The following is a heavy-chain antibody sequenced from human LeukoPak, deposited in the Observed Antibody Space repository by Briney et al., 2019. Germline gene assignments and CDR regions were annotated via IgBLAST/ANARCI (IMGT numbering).Heavy chain of an antibody. D-gene: IGHD3-3*01. J-gene: IGHJ4*02. V-gene: IGHV3-21*01. CDR1: GFTFSSYS. CDR2: ISSSSSYI. CDR3: ATFWSGSFF. Sequence: GGSLRLSCAASGFTFSSYSVTWVRQAPGKGLEWVSSISSSSSYIYYADSVKGRFTISRDNAKNSLYLQMDSLRAEDTAVYYCATFWSGSFFWGQGTLVTVSS.